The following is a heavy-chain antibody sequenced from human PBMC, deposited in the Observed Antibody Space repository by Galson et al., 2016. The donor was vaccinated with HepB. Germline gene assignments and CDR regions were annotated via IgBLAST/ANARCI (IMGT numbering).Heavy chain of an antibody. J-gene: IGHJ3*02. CDR3: ARMRYSSGWLDGFGI. V-gene: IGHV3-7*01. CDR1: GFTFGSNW. D-gene: IGHD6-19*01. Sequence: SLRLSCAGSGFTFGSNWVTWVRQAPGKGLEWVANIKQSGSEKYHVDSVKGRFTISRDNARNSLYLQMNSLRVEDTAVYYCARMRYSSGWLDGFGIWGQGTMVTVSS. CDR2: IKQSGSEK.